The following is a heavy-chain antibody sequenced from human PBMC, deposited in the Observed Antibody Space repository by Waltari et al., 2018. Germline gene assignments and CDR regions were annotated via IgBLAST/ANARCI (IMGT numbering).Heavy chain of an antibody. D-gene: IGHD4-17*01. J-gene: IGHJ5*02. CDR1: GFTFSSYA. CDR3: ARAQFYGDYVNWFDP. Sequence: EVQLLESGGGLVQPGGSLRLSCAASGFTFSSYAMSWVRQTPGKGLEWVSAISGSGGSTYYADSVKGRFTISRDNSKNTLYLQMNRLRAEETAVYYCARAQFYGDYVNWFDPWGQGTLVTVSS. CDR2: ISGSGGST. V-gene: IGHV3-23*01.